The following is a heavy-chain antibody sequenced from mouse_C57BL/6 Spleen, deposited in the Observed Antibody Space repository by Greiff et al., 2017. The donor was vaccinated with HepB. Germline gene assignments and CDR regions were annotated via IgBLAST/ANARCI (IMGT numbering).Heavy chain of an antibody. CDR1: GYTFTDYE. CDR3: TRPPWDY. V-gene: IGHV1-15*01. J-gene: IGHJ2*01. CDR2: IDPETGGT. Sequence: QVQLKESGAELVRPGASVTLSCKASGYTFTDYEMHWVKQTPVHGLEWIGAIDPETGGTAYNQKFKGKAILTADKSSSTAYMELRSLTSEDSAVYYCTRPPWDYWGQGTTLTVSS.